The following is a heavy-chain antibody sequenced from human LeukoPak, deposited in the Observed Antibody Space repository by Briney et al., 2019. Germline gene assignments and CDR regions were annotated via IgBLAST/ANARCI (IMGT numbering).Heavy chain of an antibody. D-gene: IGHD4-17*01. CDR1: GYTFTGYY. V-gene: IGHV1-2*02. CDR3: ARDNGDYGDFDY. J-gene: IGHJ4*02. CDR2: INPNSGGT. Sequence: ASVKVSCKASGYTFTGYYMHWVRQAHGQGLEWMGWINPNSGGTNYAQKFQGRVTMTRDTSISTAYMELSRLRSDDTAVYYCARDNGDYGDFDYWGQGTLVTVSS.